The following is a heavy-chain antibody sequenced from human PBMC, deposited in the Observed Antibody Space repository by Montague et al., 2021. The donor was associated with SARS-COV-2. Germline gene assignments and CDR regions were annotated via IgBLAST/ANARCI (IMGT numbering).Heavy chain of an antibody. V-gene: IGHV5-51*01. Sequence: QSGAEVKKPGESLEISCKGSGYSFPTYWIGWVRQTPGKGLEWLGVIYPGDSNTIYNPSLQGQVTISADTSLNTAYLRLSSLKASDTAMYYCARPDGASYGGACDMGGQGTVVTVSS. J-gene: IGHJ3*02. CDR3: ARPDGASYGGACDM. CDR2: IYPGDSNT. D-gene: IGHD3-16*01. CDR1: GYSFPTYW.